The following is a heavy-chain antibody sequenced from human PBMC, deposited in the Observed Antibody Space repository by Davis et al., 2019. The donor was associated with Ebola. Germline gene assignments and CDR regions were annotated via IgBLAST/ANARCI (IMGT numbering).Heavy chain of an antibody. CDR3: ARQKGYDFWSGYYTLNWFDP. J-gene: IGHJ5*02. D-gene: IGHD3-3*01. CDR1: GGSISSYY. V-gene: IGHV4-59*08. CDR2: IYYSGST. Sequence: GSLRLSCTVSGGSISSYYWSWIRQPPGKGLEWIGYIYYSGSTNYNPSLKSRVTISVDTSKNQFSLKLSSVTAADTAVYYCARQKGYDFWSGYYTLNWFDPWGQGTLVTVSS.